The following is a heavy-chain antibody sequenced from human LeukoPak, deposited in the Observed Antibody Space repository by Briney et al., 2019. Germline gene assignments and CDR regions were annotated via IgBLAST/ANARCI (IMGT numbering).Heavy chain of an antibody. V-gene: IGHV1-2*02. D-gene: IGHD7-27*01. Sequence: GASVKVSCKASGYTFTGYYMHWVRQAPGQGLEWMGWINPNSGGTNYAQKFQGRVTKTRDTSISTAYMELSSLRSEDTAVYYCAREYRQLGRDFDYWGQGTLVTVSS. J-gene: IGHJ4*02. CDR1: GYTFTGYY. CDR3: AREYRQLGRDFDY. CDR2: INPNSGGT.